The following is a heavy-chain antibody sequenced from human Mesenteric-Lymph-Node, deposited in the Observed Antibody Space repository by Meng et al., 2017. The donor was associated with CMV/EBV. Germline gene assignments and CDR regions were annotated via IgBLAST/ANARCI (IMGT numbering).Heavy chain of an antibody. CDR2: INSYGST. J-gene: IGHJ4*02. CDR1: GTPFNTYY. CDR3: ARVPGNYFDF. V-gene: IGHV4-34*01. D-gene: IGHD6-13*01. Sequence: SPTCNVSGTPFNTYYWTWIRQSPEKGLEWIGEINSYGSTNYNPSLKTRVTLSVDSSQSLFSLTLTSVTAADTAVYYCARVPGNYFDFWGQGTLVTVSS.